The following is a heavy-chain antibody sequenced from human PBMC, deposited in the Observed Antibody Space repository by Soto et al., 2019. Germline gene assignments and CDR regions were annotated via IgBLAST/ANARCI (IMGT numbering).Heavy chain of an antibody. CDR2: IKQDGSEK. D-gene: IGHD3-3*01. CDR3: ARDITETYYDFWSGYPWVSQYYYYGMDV. Sequence: PGGSLRLSCAASGFTFSSYWMSWFRQAPGKGLEWVANIKQDGSEKYYVDSVKGRFTISRDNAKNSLYLQMNSLRAEDTAVYYCARDITETYYDFWSGYPWVSQYYYYGMDVWGQGTTVTVSS. V-gene: IGHV3-7*05. CDR1: GFTFSSYW. J-gene: IGHJ6*02.